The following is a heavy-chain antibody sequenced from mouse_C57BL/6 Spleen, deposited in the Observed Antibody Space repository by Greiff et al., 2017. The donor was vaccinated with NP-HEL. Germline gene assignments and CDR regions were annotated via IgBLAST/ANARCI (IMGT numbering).Heavy chain of an antibody. CDR2: ISYSGST. V-gene: IGHV3-2*02. CDR1: SYSITSGYG. J-gene: IGHJ2*01. CDR3: ARTARIKY. Sequence: EVQLQQSGPGLVKPSQSLSLTCTVTSYSITSGYGWNWIRQFPGNKLEWMGYISYSGSTNYNPSLKSRISITRDTSKNQFFLQLNSVTTEDTATYYCARTARIKYWGQGTTLTVSS. D-gene: IGHD1-2*01.